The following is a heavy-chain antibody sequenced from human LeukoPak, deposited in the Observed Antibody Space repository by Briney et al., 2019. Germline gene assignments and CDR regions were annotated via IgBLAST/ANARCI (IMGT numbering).Heavy chain of an antibody. CDR1: GGSITSYY. CDR2: IYYSGST. Sequence: SETLSLTCTVSGGSITSYYWSWIRQPPGKGLEWIGYIYYSGSTNYNPSLKSRVTISVDTSKNQFSLKLSSVTAADTAVYYCARGDSYYYYMDVWGKGTTVTVSS. CDR3: ARGDSYYYYMDV. V-gene: IGHV4-59*01. J-gene: IGHJ6*03.